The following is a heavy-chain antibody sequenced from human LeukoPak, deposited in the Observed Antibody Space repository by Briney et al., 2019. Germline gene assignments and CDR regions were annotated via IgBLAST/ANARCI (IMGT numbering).Heavy chain of an antibody. V-gene: IGHV3-66*01. CDR1: GFTVSTNH. CDR2: IYSGGST. Sequence: PGGSLRLSCAASGFTVSTNHMSWVRQAPGKGPEWVAVIYSGGSTYYTDSVKGRFTISRDDSRNTLYLEVNSLRVEDTAVYFCARGVGHSGHAQLGWGQGTLVTVSS. CDR3: ARGVGHSGHAQLG. J-gene: IGHJ4*02. D-gene: IGHD5-12*01.